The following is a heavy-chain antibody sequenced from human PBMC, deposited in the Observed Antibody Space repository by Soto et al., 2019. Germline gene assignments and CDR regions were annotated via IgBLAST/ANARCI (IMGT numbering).Heavy chain of an antibody. V-gene: IGHV3-23*01. CDR1: GLAFSNYA. J-gene: IGHJ4*02. D-gene: IGHD4-17*01. CDR3: AIGPNGVYIGAFEY. CDR2: ISGSGGST. Sequence: EVQLLESGGGLVQPGGSLRLSCAASGLAFSNYAVTWVHQAPGKGLEWVSSISGSGGSTYYADSVKGRFTISRDNSKNTVYVQMNSLRVEDRAVYHCAIGPNGVYIGAFEYWGQGTLVTVSS.